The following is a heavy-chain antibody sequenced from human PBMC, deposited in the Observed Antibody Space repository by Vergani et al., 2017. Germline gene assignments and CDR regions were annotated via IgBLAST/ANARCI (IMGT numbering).Heavy chain of an antibody. Sequence: EVQLVESGGGLVQPGGSLRLSCAASGFTFSSYAMSWFRQAPGKGLEWVSYISSSGSTIYYADSVKGRFTISRDNAKNSLYLQMNSLRAEDTARYYCAGVGSGYDGGLYYYYYMDVWGKGTTVTVSS. J-gene: IGHJ6*03. D-gene: IGHD5-12*01. CDR1: GFTFSSYA. CDR2: ISSSGSTI. V-gene: IGHV3-48*04. CDR3: AGVGSGYDGGLYYYYYMDV.